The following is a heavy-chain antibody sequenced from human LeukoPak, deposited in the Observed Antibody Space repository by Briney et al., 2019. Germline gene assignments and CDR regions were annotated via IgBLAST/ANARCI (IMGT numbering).Heavy chain of an antibody. CDR3: ARGPDTAKVPHDY. D-gene: IGHD5-18*01. CDR2: IKHSGST. CDR1: GWSFSGYY. J-gene: IGHJ4*02. V-gene: IGHV4-34*01. Sequence: SDALSLTCAVYGWSFSGYYWSWLRQPPGKGLEWIGEIKHSGSTNYHPSLNSQVTISVDTSKNQYSLKMGSVAAADTAVYYCARGPDTAKVPHDYWRRGTLVSVSS.